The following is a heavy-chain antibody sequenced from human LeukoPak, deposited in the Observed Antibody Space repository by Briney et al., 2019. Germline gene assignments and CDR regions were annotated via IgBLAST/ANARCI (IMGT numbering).Heavy chain of an antibody. CDR1: GYTFTSYD. CDR2: MNPNSGNT. CDR3: ARNTAMVYLPFGNYYYYGLDV. Sequence: ASVKVSCKASGYTFTSYDINWVRQATGQGLEWMGWMNPNSGNTGYAQKFQGRVTMTRNTSISTAYMELSSLRSEDTAVCYCARNTAMVYLPFGNYYYYGLDVWGQGTTVTVSS. J-gene: IGHJ6*02. D-gene: IGHD5-18*01. V-gene: IGHV1-8*01.